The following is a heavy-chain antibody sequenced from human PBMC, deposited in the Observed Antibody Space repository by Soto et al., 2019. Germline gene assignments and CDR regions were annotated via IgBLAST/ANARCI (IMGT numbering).Heavy chain of an antibody. CDR3: ARGMTTEEWFDP. J-gene: IGHJ5*02. V-gene: IGHV4-30-2*01. D-gene: IGHD4-17*01. CDR1: GGSISSGGYS. CDR2: IYHSGST. Sequence: SETLSLTCAVSGGSISSGGYSWSWIRQPPGKGLEWIGYIYHSGSTYYNPSLKSRVTISVDRSKNQFSLKLSSVTAADTAVYYCARGMTTEEWFDPWGQGTLVTVSS.